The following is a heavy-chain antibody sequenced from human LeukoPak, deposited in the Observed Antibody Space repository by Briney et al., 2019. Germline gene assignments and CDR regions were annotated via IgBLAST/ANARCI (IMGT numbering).Heavy chain of an antibody. Sequence: SETLSLTCTVSGGSISNYYWNWIRQPPGKGLEWIGYIYYTGNTNYNPSLKSRVTISVDTSENQFSLKLSSVTAADTAVYYCARDRLQLQSWGQGTLVTVSS. CDR2: IYYTGNT. J-gene: IGHJ5*02. V-gene: IGHV4-59*01. CDR3: ARDRLQLQS. D-gene: IGHD1-1*01. CDR1: GGSISNYY.